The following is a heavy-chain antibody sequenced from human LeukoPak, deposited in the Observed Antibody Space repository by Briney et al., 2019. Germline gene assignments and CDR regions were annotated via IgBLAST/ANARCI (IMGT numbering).Heavy chain of an antibody. D-gene: IGHD5-18*01. CDR1: GFTFSSYE. Sequence: GGSLRLSCAASGFTFSSYEMNWVRQAPGKGLEWVSYISSSGSTIYYADSVKGRFTVSRDNAKNSLYLQMNSLRAEDTAVYSCARDKTRGLGYSYSKSGNYFDYWGQGTLVTVSS. CDR3: ARDKTRGLGYSYSKSGNYFDY. J-gene: IGHJ4*02. V-gene: IGHV3-48*03. CDR2: ISSSGSTI.